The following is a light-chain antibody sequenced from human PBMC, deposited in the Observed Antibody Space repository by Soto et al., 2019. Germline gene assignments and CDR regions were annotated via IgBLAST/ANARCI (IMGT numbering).Light chain of an antibody. CDR2: GAS. CDR1: QGIRND. CDR3: LQDYNYPRT. V-gene: IGKV1-6*01. J-gene: IGKJ1*01. Sequence: AIQMTQSPSSLSASVGDRVTITCRASQGIRNDLGWYQQKPGKAPKLLIYGASSLQSGVPSRFSGSGSGTDFTLTISRLQPEDFATYYCLQDYNYPRTFGQGTKVEI.